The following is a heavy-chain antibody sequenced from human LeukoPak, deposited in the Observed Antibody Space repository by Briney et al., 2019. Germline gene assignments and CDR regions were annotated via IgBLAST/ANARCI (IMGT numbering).Heavy chain of an antibody. Sequence: PGGSLRLSCVASGFTFSSYWMHWVRQAPGKGLMWVSRINSDGSSPSYADSVKGRFTISRDNAKNTLNLQLNSLRTEDTAVYYCARGSGYFGYDAFDIWGQGTMVTVSS. CDR2: INSDGSSP. CDR1: GFTFSSYW. V-gene: IGHV3-74*01. J-gene: IGHJ3*02. D-gene: IGHD3-3*01. CDR3: ARGSGYFGYDAFDI.